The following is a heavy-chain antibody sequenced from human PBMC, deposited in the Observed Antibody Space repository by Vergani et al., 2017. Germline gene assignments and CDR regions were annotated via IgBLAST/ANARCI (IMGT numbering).Heavy chain of an antibody. Sequence: EVQLVESGGGLVKPGGSLRLSCAASGFTFSSYSMNWVRQAPGKGLEWVSSISSSSSYIYYADSVKGRFTISRDNAKNSLYLQMNSLRAEDTAVYYYARDALTRSSSGTGYWGQGTLVTVSS. CDR1: GFTFSSYS. J-gene: IGHJ4*02. D-gene: IGHD6-13*01. CDR2: ISSSSSYI. CDR3: ARDALTRSSSGTGY. V-gene: IGHV3-21*01.